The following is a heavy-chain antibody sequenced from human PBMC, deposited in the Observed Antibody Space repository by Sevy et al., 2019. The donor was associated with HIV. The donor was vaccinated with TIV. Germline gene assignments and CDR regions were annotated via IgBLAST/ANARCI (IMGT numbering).Heavy chain of an antibody. Sequence: ASVKVSCKASGYIFTGYYMHLVRQAPGQGLEWMGWINPNSGGTNYAQKFRGRVTMTRDTSISTAYMEMSRLRSDDTAVYYCARDLLGDPDAFDIWGQRTMVTVSS. CDR3: ARDLLGDPDAFDI. V-gene: IGHV1-2*02. CDR1: GYIFTGYY. J-gene: IGHJ3*02. D-gene: IGHD3-16*01. CDR2: INPNSGGT.